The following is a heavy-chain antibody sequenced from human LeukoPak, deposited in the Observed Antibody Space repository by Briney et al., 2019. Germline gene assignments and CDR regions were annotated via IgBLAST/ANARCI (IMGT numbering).Heavy chain of an antibody. D-gene: IGHD4-17*01. CDR3: ARDTPNYGDARSFDY. Sequence: GGSLRLSCAASGFTFSDYYMSWIRQAPGKGLEWVSYISSSGSTIYYADSVKGRITISRDNAKNSLYLQMNSLRAEDTAVYYCARDTPNYGDARSFDYWGQGTLVTVSS. V-gene: IGHV3-11*01. CDR1: GFTFSDYY. J-gene: IGHJ4*02. CDR2: ISSSGSTI.